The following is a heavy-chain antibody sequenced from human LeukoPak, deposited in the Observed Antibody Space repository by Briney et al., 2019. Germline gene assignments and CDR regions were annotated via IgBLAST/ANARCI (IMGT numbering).Heavy chain of an antibody. V-gene: IGHV7-4-1*02. CDR1: GYTFTSYA. CDR2: INTNTGNP. J-gene: IGHJ4*02. D-gene: IGHD2-15*01. CDR3: ARGSREVVVVVADFDY. Sequence: GASVKVSCKASGYTFTSYAMNWVRQAPGQGLEWMGWINTNTGNPTYAQGFTGRFVFSLDTSVSTAYLQISSLKAEDTAVYYCARGSREVVVVVADFDYWGQGTLVTVSS.